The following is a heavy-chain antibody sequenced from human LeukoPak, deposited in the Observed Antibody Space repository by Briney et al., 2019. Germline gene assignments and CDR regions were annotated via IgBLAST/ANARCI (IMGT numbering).Heavy chain of an antibody. Sequence: ASETLSLTCTVSGGSISSGGYSWNWFRQHPGKGLEWIGYIYYSGGTFYNPSLKSRVSISVDTSKNQFSLKLTSVTAADTAVYYCASCEALIMPPPYGFDVWGQGTEVTVSS. CDR3: ASCEALIMPPPYGFDV. CDR1: GGSISSGGYS. J-gene: IGHJ6*02. D-gene: IGHD2-2*01. V-gene: IGHV4-31*03. CDR2: IYYSGGT.